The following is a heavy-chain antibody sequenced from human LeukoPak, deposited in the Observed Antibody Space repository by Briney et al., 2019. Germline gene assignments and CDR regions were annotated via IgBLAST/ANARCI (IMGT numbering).Heavy chain of an antibody. D-gene: IGHD2-2*01. CDR1: GGSLSGSY. Sequence: TSETLSLTCSLSGGSLSGSYWSWIRQSAGERPEYIGRINFSGTTNYNPSLRSRVTLSMDTSKNQVSLDLSAVTAADTAVYYCTKLLLPASKGAFIIWGLGTLVTVFS. J-gene: IGHJ3*02. CDR3: TKLLLPASKGAFII. CDR2: INFSGTT. V-gene: IGHV4-4*07.